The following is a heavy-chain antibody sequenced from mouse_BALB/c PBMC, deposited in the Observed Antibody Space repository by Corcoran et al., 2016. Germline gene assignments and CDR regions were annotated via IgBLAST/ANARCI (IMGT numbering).Heavy chain of an antibody. V-gene: IGHV1S34*01. J-gene: IGHJ4*01. Sequence: LVKTGASVKISCKASGYSFTGYYMHWVKQSHGKSLEWTGYISCYNGATSYNQKFKGKATFTVDTSSSTAYMQFNSLTSEDSAVYYCAREGYDGIYYYAMDYWGQGTSVTVSS. CDR1: GYSFTGYY. CDR3: AREGYDGIYYYAMDY. D-gene: IGHD2-2*01. CDR2: ISCYNGAT.